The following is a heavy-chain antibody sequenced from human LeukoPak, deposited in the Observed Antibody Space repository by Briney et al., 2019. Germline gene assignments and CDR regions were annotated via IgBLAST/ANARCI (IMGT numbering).Heavy chain of an antibody. CDR2: INHSGST. Sequence: SETLSLTCAVYGGSFSGYYWSWIRQPPGKGLEWIGEINHSGSTNYNPSLKSRVTISVDTSKNQFSLKLSSVTAADTAVYCCARGGWGYYDSSGYCDYWGQGTLVTVSS. D-gene: IGHD3-22*01. CDR1: GGSFSGYY. V-gene: IGHV4-34*01. CDR3: ARGGWGYYDSSGYCDY. J-gene: IGHJ4*02.